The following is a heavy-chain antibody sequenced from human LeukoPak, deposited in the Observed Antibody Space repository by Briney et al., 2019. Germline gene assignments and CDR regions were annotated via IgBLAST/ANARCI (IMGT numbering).Heavy chain of an antibody. CDR2: FDPEDGET. V-gene: IGHV1-24*01. CDR1: GYTLTELS. Sequence: ASVKVSCKVSGYTLTELSMHWVRQAPGKGLEGMGGFDPEDGETIYAQKCQGRVTMTEDTSTDTAYMELSSLRSEDTAVYYCATDRVGATQVDAFDIWGQGTMVTVSS. CDR3: ATDRVGATQVDAFDI. J-gene: IGHJ3*02. D-gene: IGHD1-26*01.